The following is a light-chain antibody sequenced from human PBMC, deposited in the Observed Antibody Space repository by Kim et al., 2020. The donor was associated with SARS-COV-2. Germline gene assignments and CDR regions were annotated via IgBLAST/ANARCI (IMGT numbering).Light chain of an antibody. J-gene: IGLJ1*01. V-gene: IGLV3-1*01. CDR2: QDS. CDR1: KLGDKY. CDR3: QAWDSSNYV. Sequence: VSLGQKASITGTGDKLGDKYACWYQQKPGQSPVLVIYQDSKRPSGIPERFSGSNAGNTATLTISGTQAMDEADYYCQAWDSSNYVFGTGTKVTVL.